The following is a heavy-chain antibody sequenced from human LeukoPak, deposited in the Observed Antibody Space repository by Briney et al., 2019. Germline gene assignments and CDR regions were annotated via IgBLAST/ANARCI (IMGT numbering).Heavy chain of an antibody. D-gene: IGHD5-12*01. CDR3: ARDKNLGIVATMFDY. J-gene: IGHJ4*02. CDR2: INDGGDGT. CDR1: GFTFTTYA. V-gene: IGHV3-23*01. Sequence: GGSLRLSCAASGFTFTTYAMTWVRQAPGKGLEWVSAINDGGDGTYYADSVKGRFTISRDNSKNTLLLQMNSLRAEDTAMYYCARDKNLGIVATMFDYWGQGTLVTVSS.